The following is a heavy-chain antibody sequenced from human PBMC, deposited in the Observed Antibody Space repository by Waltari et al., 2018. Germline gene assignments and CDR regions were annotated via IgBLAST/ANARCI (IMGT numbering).Heavy chain of an antibody. Sequence: QVQLVQSGAEVKKPGSSVTVSCKASGATFSSYALSWVRQAPGQGLEWMGGIIPIFGTANYAQKFQGRVTITTDESTSTAYMELSSLRSEDTAVYYCATANGDHRSVDAFDIWGQGTMVTVSS. J-gene: IGHJ3*02. CDR3: ATANGDHRSVDAFDI. D-gene: IGHD4-17*01. CDR2: IIPIFGTA. CDR1: GATFSSYA. V-gene: IGHV1-69*05.